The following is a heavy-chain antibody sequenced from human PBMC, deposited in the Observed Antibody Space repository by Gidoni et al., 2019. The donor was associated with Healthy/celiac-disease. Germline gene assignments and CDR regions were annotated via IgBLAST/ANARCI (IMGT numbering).Heavy chain of an antibody. Sequence: QITLKEPGPTPVKPTQTLTLTCPFSGFSLSTSGVGVGWIRQPPGKALEWLALIYWDDDKRYSPSLKSRLTITKDTSKNQVVLTMTNIDPVDTATYYCAHRPWDCTGGVCYSGWFDPWGQGTLVTVSS. CDR1: GFSLSTSGVG. V-gene: IGHV2-5*02. CDR3: AHRPWDCTGGVCYSGWFDP. CDR2: IYWDDDK. J-gene: IGHJ5*02. D-gene: IGHD2-8*02.